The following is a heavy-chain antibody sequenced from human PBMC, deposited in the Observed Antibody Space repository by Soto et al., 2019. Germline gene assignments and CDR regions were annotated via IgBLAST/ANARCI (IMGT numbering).Heavy chain of an antibody. D-gene: IGHD6-13*01. Sequence: LRLSCSASGFTFSSYGMHWVRQAPGKGLEWVAVIWYDGSNKYYADSVKGRFTISRDNSKNTLYLQMNSLRAEDTAVYYCARDGSSSWYEVGYYYGMDVWGQGTTVTVSS. V-gene: IGHV3-33*01. CDR3: ARDGSSSWYEVGYYYGMDV. J-gene: IGHJ6*02. CDR2: IWYDGSNK. CDR1: GFTFSSYG.